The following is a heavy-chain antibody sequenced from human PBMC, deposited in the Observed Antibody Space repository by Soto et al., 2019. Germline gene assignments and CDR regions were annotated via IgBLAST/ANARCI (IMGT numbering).Heavy chain of an antibody. D-gene: IGHD3-22*01. V-gene: IGHV4-30-4*01. CDR3: ARARLGMNPYYYDSSGYYYGFDY. J-gene: IGHJ4*02. Sequence: SETLSLTCTVSGGSISSGDYYWSWIRQPPGKGLEWIGYIYYSGSTYYNPSLKSRVTISVDTSKNQFSLKLSSVTAADTAVYYCARARLGMNPYYYDSSGYYYGFDYWGQGTLVTVSS. CDR1: GGSISSGDYY. CDR2: IYYSGST.